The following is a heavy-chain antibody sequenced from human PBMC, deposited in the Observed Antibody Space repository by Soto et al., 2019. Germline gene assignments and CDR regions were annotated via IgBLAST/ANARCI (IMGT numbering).Heavy chain of an antibody. CDR2: IIPIFGTA. V-gene: IGHV1-69*13. CDR3: ARGPPDILTGYSDY. D-gene: IGHD3-9*01. J-gene: IGHJ4*02. CDR1: GGTFSSYA. Sequence: SVKVSCKASGGTFSSYAISWVRQAPGQGLEWMGGIIPIFGTANYAQKFQGRVTITADESTSTAYMELSSLRSEDTAVYYCARGPPDILTGYSDYWGQGTLVTVSS.